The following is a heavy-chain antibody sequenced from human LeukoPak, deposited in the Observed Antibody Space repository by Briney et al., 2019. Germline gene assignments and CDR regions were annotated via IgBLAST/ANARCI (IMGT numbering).Heavy chain of an antibody. CDR3: AKEYSSGPLYWYFDL. CDR1: GFTFSSYA. CDR2: ISGSGGST. D-gene: IGHD6-19*01. J-gene: IGHJ2*01. V-gene: IGHV3-23*01. Sequence: GGSLRLSCAASGFTFSSYAMSWVRQAPGKGLEWVSAISGSGGSTYYADSVKGRFTFSRDNSKNTLYLQMNSLRAEDTAVYYCAKEYSSGPLYWYFDLWGRGTLVTVSS.